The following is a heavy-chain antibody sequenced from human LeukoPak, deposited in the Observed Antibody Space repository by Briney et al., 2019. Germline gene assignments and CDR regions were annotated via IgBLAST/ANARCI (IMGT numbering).Heavy chain of an antibody. V-gene: IGHV3-53*01. CDR2: IYRGGST. CDR3: GRYSGYYYYMDV. J-gene: IGHJ6*03. D-gene: IGHD1-26*01. CDR1: GFTVSTNY. Sequence: GGSLRLSCTASGFTVSTNYMSWVRQAPGKGLEWVSVIYRGGSTYYADSVKGRFTISRDNSKNTLYPQMNSLRAEDTAVYYCGRYSGYYYYMDVWGKGTTVTVSS.